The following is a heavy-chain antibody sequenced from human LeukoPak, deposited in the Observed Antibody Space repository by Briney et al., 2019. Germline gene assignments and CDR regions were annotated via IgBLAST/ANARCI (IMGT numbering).Heavy chain of an antibody. CDR1: GFTFSSYA. Sequence: GGSLRLSCAASGFTFSSYAMDWVRQAPGKGLEWVSHITSSSTNIYYADSVKGRFTISRDNAKNALSLQMNSLRDEDTAVYYCATSGNYYLKYWGQGTLVTVSS. CDR3: ATSGNYYLKY. D-gene: IGHD1-26*01. CDR2: ITSSSTNI. J-gene: IGHJ4*02. V-gene: IGHV3-48*02.